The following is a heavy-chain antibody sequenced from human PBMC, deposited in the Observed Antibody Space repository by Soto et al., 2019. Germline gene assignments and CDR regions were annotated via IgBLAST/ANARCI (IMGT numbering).Heavy chain of an antibody. V-gene: IGHV4-34*01. CDR1: GGYFSSYY. Sequence: QVQLQQWGAGLLKPSETLSLTCAVYGGYFSSYYWSWIRQPPGKGLEWIGEINHSGSTNYNPSLKSRVTISVETSRTQFSLKLSFVTAADTAGYYCVTKGPGWFDPWGQGPLVTVSS. CDR2: INHSGST. J-gene: IGHJ5*02. CDR3: VTKGPGWFDP.